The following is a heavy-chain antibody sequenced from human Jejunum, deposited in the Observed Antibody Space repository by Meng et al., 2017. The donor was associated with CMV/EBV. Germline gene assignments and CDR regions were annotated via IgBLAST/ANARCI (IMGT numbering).Heavy chain of an antibody. CDR1: GFMFSGYS. Sequence: ALAASGFMFSGYSMNWVRQAPGKGLEWVSSITGSSFYIYYADSVKGRFTISRDNAKNSLYLQMNSLRAEDTAVYYCVTSERYDYWGQGTLVTVSS. D-gene: IGHD1-1*01. CDR3: VTSERYDY. J-gene: IGHJ4*02. V-gene: IGHV3-21*01. CDR2: ITGSSFYI.